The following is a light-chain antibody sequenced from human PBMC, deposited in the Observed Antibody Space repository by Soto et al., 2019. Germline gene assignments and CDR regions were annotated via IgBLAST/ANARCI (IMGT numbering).Light chain of an antibody. J-gene: IGLJ1*01. V-gene: IGLV7-46*01. Sequence: QAVVTQEPSLTASPGGTVTLTCDSNTGPVTSGHYPYWFQQKPGQAPRALIYDTDNKHSWTPARFSGSLRGGTAALTLSGAQPEDEADYYCLLSYTGRLYVFGTGTKLTVL. CDR3: LLSYTGRLYV. CDR2: DTD. CDR1: TGPVTSGHY.